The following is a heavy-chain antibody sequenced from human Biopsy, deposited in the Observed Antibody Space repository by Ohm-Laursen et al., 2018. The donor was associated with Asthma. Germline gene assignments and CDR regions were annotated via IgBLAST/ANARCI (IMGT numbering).Heavy chain of an antibody. D-gene: IGHD6-13*01. Sequence: SLRLSCTASGRHFGSYNMHWARRAPGKGLGWVAVITFDGSTQHYGDSVKGRFTISRDNSKNMLFLQMNSLRAEDTAVYYCLRDTLGYYFDIWGQGTQVTVSS. CDR2: ITFDGSTQ. CDR3: LRDTLGYYFDI. V-gene: IGHV3-30-3*01. CDR1: GRHFGSYN. J-gene: IGHJ4*02.